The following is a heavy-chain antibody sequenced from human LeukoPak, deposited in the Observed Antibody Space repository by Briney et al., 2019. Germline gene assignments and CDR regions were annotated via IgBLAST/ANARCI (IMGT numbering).Heavy chain of an antibody. J-gene: IGHJ4*02. CDR2: IYSGGSP. CDR1: GFTFSTNY. CDR3: ARDLNYYDSSGYGH. D-gene: IGHD3-22*01. Sequence: QPGGSLRLSCAASGFTFSTNYMSWVRQAPGKGLEWVSVIYSGGSPYYADSVKGRFTISRDNSKNTLYLQMNSLRAEDTAVYYCARDLNYYDSSGYGHWGQGTLVTVSS. V-gene: IGHV3-53*01.